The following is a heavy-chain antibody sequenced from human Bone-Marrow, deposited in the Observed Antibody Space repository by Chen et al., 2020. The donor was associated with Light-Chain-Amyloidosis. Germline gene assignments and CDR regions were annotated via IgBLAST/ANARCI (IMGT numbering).Heavy chain of an antibody. CDR1: GGTFSSFP. J-gene: IGHJ3*02. CDR2: VIPILYTP. D-gene: IGHD2-15*01. CDR3: ARGPRVLAAHALDI. V-gene: IGHV1-69*01. Sequence: QVQLVQSGAEVKKTGSSVKVSCRPSGGTFSSFPIIWVRQAPGQGLEWVGGVIPILYTPTYAQKFQGRVTITADDSTSTAYMELRSLTSEDTAVYFCARGPRVLAAHALDIWGQGTIVSVSS.